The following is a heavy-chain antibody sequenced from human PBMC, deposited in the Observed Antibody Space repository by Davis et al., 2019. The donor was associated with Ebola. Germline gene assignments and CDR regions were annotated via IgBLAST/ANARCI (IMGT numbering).Heavy chain of an antibody. V-gene: IGHV3-7*01. J-gene: IGHJ6*02. CDR1: GFTFSSYS. CDR3: ARVRHYGMDV. CDR2: IKQDGSEK. Sequence: GESLKISCAASGFTFSSYSMNWVRQAPGKGLEWVANIKQDGSEKYYVDSVKGRFTISRDSAKNSLYLQINSLRAEDTAVYYCARVRHYGMDVWGQGTTVTVSS.